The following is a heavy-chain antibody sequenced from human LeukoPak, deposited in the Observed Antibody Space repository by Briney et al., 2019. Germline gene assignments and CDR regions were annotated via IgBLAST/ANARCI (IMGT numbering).Heavy chain of an antibody. D-gene: IGHD2-2*01. CDR2: IYTGGST. CDR3: ARSSSPRFDY. J-gene: IGHJ4*02. V-gene: IGHV3-53*01. Sequence: GGSLRLSCAASGFTVSSNYMSWVRQAPGKGLEWVSVIYTGGSTYYADSVKGRFTISRDNAKNSLYLQMNSLRAEDTALYYCARSSSPRFDYWGQGTLVTVSS. CDR1: GFTVSSNY.